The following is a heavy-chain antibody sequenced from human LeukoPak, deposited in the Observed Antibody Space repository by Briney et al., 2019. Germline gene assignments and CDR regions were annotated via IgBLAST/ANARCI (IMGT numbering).Heavy chain of an antibody. J-gene: IGHJ3*02. CDR3: ARPRSGPIVPLDAFDI. V-gene: IGHV3-21*01. CDR2: ISSSSSSYI. CDR1: GFTFITYS. Sequence: TGGSLRLSCAASGFTFITYSMSWVRQAPGKGLEWVSSISSSSSSYIYYADSVKGRFTISRDNAKNSLYLQMNSLRAEDTAVYYCARPRSGPIVPLDAFDIWGQGTMVTVSS. D-gene: IGHD3-10*01.